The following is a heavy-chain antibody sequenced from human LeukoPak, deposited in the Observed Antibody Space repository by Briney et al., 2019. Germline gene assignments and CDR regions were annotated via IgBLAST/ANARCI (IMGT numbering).Heavy chain of an antibody. Sequence: ASVKVSCKTSGYTFINYDINWIRQAPGQGLEWLGWMSANSGNTGYAQKFQGRVTMTRTTSISTAFMELSRLTFEDTAVYYCVRTPPKVDIDYWGQGTLVTVSS. CDR2: MSANSGNT. D-gene: IGHD3-9*01. CDR3: VRTPPKVDIDY. J-gene: IGHJ4*02. V-gene: IGHV1-8*01. CDR1: GYTFINYD.